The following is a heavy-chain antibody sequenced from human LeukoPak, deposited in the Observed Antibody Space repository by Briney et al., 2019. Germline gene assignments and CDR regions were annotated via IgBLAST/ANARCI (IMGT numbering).Heavy chain of an antibody. V-gene: IGHV4-61*01. CDR1: GGSVSSGSYY. Sequence: SETLSLTRTVSGGSVSSGSYYWSWIRQPPGKGLEWIGYIYYSGSTNYNPSLKSRVTISVDTSKNQFSLKLSSVTAADTAVYYCAKALGRVDTAMVTSVYYYYGMDVWGQGTTVTVSS. CDR3: AKALGRVDTAMVTSVYYYYGMDV. D-gene: IGHD5-18*01. CDR2: IYYSGST. J-gene: IGHJ6*02.